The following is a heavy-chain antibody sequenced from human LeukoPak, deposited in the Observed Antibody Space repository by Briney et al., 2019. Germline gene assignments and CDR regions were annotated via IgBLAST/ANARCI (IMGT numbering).Heavy chain of an antibody. V-gene: IGHV3-7*01. J-gene: IGHJ6*02. Sequence: GGSLRLSCAASGFTFTKYWMTWVRQAPGKGLEWVGNIKQDGSDKNYMDSVKGRFTISRDNTKNSVYLQMSSLRAEDTAVYYCARGITMVPHGTGGSEVWYGMDVWGQGTTVTVSS. CDR2: IKQDGSDK. CDR1: GFTFTKYW. CDR3: ARGITMVPHGTGGSEVWYGMDV. D-gene: IGHD3-10*01.